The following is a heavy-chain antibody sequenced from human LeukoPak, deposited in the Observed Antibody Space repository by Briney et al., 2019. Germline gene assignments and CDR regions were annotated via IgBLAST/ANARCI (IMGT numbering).Heavy chain of an antibody. V-gene: IGHV4-4*09. Sequence: SETLSLTCTVSGGSISSYYWSWIRQPPGKGLEWVGYIYTSGSTNYNPSLKSRVTISVDTSKNQFSLKLSSATAADTAVYYCARQVRVRGAVDYWGQGTLVTVSS. J-gene: IGHJ4*02. CDR1: GGSISSYY. D-gene: IGHD3-10*01. CDR2: IYTSGST. CDR3: ARQVRVRGAVDY.